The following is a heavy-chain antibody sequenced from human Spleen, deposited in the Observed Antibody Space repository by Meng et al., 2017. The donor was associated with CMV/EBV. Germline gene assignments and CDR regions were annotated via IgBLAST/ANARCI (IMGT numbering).Heavy chain of an antibody. CDR2: ISSNGGST. V-gene: IGHV3-64*02. CDR1: GFTFSSYA. CDR3: AKARNYDYYGMDV. Sequence: GGSLRLSCAASGFTFSSYAMHWVRQAPGKGLEYVSAISSNGGSTYYADSVKGRFTISRDNSKNTLYLQMNSLRAEDTAVYYCAKARNYDYYGMDVWGQGTTVTVSS. J-gene: IGHJ6*02.